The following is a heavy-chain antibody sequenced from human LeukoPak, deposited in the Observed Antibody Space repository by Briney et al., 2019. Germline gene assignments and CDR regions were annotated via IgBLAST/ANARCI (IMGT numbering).Heavy chain of an antibody. J-gene: IGHJ4*02. Sequence: PGGSLRLSCAASGFTFSSYGMHLVRQAPGKGLEWVAFIRYDGSNKYYADSVKGRFTISRDNSKNTLYLQMNSLRAEDTAVYYCAKFGDSSSWDFDYWGQGTLVTVSS. CDR2: IRYDGSNK. V-gene: IGHV3-30*02. CDR1: GFTFSSYG. D-gene: IGHD6-13*01. CDR3: AKFGDSSSWDFDY.